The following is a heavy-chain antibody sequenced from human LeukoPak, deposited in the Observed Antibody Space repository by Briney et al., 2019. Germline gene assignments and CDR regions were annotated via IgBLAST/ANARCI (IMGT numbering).Heavy chain of an antibody. J-gene: IGHJ6*03. CDR1: GYTLTELS. V-gene: IGHV1-24*01. Sequence: ASVKVSCKVSGYTLTELSMHWVRQAPGKGLEWMGGFDPEDGETIYAQKFQGRVTMTEDTSTDTAYMELSSLRSEDTAVYYCATPDPYSYYMDVWGKGTTVTVSS. CDR3: ATPDPYSYYMDV. CDR2: FDPEDGET.